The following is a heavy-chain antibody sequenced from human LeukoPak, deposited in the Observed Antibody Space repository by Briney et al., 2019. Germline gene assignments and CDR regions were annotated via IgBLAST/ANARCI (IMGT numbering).Heavy chain of an antibody. CDR3: TNFPTAVTRDNY. D-gene: IGHD4-17*01. Sequence: GGSLRLSCGASGFIFSTYAMTWVRQAPGQGLEWVSTITGSGGTSYYADSVKGRFTISRDNTKNTLYLQMSSLRSEDTALYYCTNFPTAVTRDNYWGQGTLVTVSS. V-gene: IGHV3-23*01. J-gene: IGHJ4*02. CDR2: ITGSGGTS. CDR1: GFIFSTYA.